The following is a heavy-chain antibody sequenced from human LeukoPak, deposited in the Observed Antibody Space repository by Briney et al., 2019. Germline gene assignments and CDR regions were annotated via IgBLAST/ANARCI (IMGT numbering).Heavy chain of an antibody. CDR3: ARENTRYGMDV. V-gene: IGHV4-59*01. CDR2: IYYSGST. CDR1: GGSISSYY. J-gene: IGHJ6*02. Sequence: SETLSLTCTVSGGSISSYYWSWIRQPPGKGLEWIGYIYYSGSTNYNPSLKSRVTISVDTPKNQFSLKLSSVTAADTAVYYCARENTRYGMDVWGQGTTVTVS.